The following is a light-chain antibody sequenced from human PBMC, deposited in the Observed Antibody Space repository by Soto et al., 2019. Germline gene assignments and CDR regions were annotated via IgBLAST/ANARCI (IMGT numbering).Light chain of an antibody. CDR3: QQYNSYSSA. CDR1: QSISTW. CDR2: KAS. Sequence: DIQMTQSPSTLSASVGDRVTITCRASQSISTWLAWYQQRAGKAPKLLIYKASNLESGVPSRFSGSGSGTDFTLTISSLQPDDFATYYCQQYNSYSSAFGQGTKVEIK. V-gene: IGKV1-5*03. J-gene: IGKJ1*01.